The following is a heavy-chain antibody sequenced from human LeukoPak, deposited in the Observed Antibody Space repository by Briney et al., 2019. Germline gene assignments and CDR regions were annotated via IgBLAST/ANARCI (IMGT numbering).Heavy chain of an antibody. V-gene: IGHV3-21*01. CDR3: ARVGNYYDSSGTY. CDR1: GFTFSSYS. CDR2: ISSSSYI. D-gene: IGHD3-22*01. Sequence: GGSPRLSCAASGFTFSSYSMNWVRQAPGKGLEWVSSISSSSYIYYADSVKGRFTISRDNAKNSLYLQMNSLRAEDTAVYYCARVGNYYDSSGTYWGQGTLVTVSS. J-gene: IGHJ4*02.